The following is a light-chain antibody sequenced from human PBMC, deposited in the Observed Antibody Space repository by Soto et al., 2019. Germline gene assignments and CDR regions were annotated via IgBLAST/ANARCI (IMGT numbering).Light chain of an antibody. V-gene: IGLV2-8*01. CDR1: SSDIGGYNS. CDR2: EVN. Sequence: QSALTQPPSASGSPGQSVTISCTGTSSDIGGYNSVSWYQQHPGKAPRLMIYEVNKRPSGVPDRFSGSKSGNTASLTISGLQAEDEAEYYCSSSTSTTTLLFGGGTKLTVL. J-gene: IGLJ2*01. CDR3: SSSTSTTTLL.